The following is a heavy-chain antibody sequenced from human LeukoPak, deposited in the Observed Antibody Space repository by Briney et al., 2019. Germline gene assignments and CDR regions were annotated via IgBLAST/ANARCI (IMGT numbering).Heavy chain of an antibody. CDR2: IRSKAYGGTT. V-gene: IGHV3-49*04. J-gene: IGHJ4*02. CDR3: TSFRYYYDSSGYTFFDR. D-gene: IGHD3-22*01. CDR1: GFTFGDYA. Sequence: GGSLRLSCTASGFTFGDYAVSWVRQAPGKGLECVGFIRSKAYGGTTEYAASVKGRFTISRDDSKSIAYLQMNSLKTEDTAVYYCTSFRYYYDSSGYTFFDRWGQGTLVTVSS.